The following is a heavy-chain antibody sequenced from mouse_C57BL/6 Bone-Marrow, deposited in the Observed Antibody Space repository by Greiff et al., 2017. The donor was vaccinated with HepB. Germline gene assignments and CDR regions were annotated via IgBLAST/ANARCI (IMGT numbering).Heavy chain of an antibody. J-gene: IGHJ3*01. CDR2: ISNLAYSI. CDR1: GFTFSDYG. CDR3: ARRWLPFAY. D-gene: IGHD2-2*01. Sequence: EVKLMESGGGLVQPGGSLKLSCAASGFTFSDYGMAWVRQAPRKGPEWVAFISNLAYSIYYADTVTGRFTISRENAKNTLYLEMSSLRSEDTAMYYCARRWLPFAYWGQGTLVTVSA. V-gene: IGHV5-15*04.